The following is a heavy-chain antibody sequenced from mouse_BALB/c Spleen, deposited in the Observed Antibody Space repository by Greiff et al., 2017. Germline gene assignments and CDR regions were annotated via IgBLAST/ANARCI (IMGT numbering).Heavy chain of an antibody. CDR1: GYTFTSYV. V-gene: IGHV1-14*01. D-gene: IGHD2-10*02. CDR3: ARRYANWYFDV. Sequence: VQLQQSGPELVKPGASVKMSCKASGYTFTSYVMHWVKQKPGQGLEWIGYINPYNDGTKYNEKFKDKATLTADKSSSTAYMQLSSLTSEDSAVYYCARRYANWYFDVWGAGTTVTVSS. J-gene: IGHJ1*01. CDR2: INPYNDGT.